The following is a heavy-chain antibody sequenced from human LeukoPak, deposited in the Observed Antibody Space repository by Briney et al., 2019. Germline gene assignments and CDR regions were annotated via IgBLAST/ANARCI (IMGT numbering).Heavy chain of an antibody. D-gene: IGHD3-10*01. J-gene: IGHJ4*02. Sequence: SVKVSCKASGGTFSSYAISWVRQAPGQGLEWMGGIIPIFGTANYAQKFRGRVTITTDESTSTAYMELSSLRSEDTAVYYCGAHYGSGSYVPGLVDYWGQGTLVTVSS. V-gene: IGHV1-69*05. CDR3: GAHYGSGSYVPGLVDY. CDR1: GGTFSSYA. CDR2: IIPIFGTA.